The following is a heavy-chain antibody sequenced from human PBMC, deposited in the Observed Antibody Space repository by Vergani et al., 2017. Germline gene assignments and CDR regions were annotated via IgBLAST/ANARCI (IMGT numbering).Heavy chain of an antibody. CDR1: GGSFTSYH. J-gene: IGHJ6*03. V-gene: IGHV4-34*01. Sequence: QVQPQQWGGGLLKPSETLSLTCVVNGGSFTSYHWTWIRQSPGEGLEWVGDIDHTGHPDYNPYLKSRLTISVDKSRNQFFLTLKSVTATDTAIYFCARVNTETNGQLYYYYYMDVWVQRTAGTVS. D-gene: IGHD4-11*01. CDR3: ARVNTETNGQLYYYYYMDV. CDR2: IDHTGHP.